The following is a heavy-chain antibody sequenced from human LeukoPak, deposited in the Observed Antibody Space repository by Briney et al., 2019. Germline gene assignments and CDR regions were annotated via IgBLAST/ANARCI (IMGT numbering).Heavy chain of an antibody. CDR1: GGTFSSYA. Sequence: GASVKVSCKASGGTFSSYAISWVRQAPGQGLEWMGGIIPIFGTANYAQKFQGRVTITRDTSASTAYMELSSLRSEDTAVYYCAAVDTLEVWGQGTLVTVSS. D-gene: IGHD5-18*01. CDR3: AAVDTLEV. J-gene: IGHJ4*02. CDR2: IIPIFGTA. V-gene: IGHV1-69*05.